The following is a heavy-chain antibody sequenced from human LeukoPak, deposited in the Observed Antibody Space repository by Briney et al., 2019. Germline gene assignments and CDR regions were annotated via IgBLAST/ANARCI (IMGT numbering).Heavy chain of an antibody. CDR3: ARHLGGSHDAFDI. CDR1: GFTVSSNY. Sequence: GGSLRLSCAASGFTVSSNYISWVRQAPGKGLEWVSVIYSGGSTYYADSVKGRFTISRDNSKNTLYLQMNSLRAEDTAVYYCARHLGGSHDAFDIWGQGTMVTVSS. CDR2: IYSGGST. V-gene: IGHV3-53*01. J-gene: IGHJ3*02. D-gene: IGHD2-15*01.